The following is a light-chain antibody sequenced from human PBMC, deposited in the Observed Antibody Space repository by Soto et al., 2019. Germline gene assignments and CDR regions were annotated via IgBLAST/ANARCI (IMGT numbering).Light chain of an antibody. J-gene: IGKJ1*01. V-gene: IGKV1-16*02. Sequence: DIQITHSPSSLSASVVDRVTITFLASEFIGNSLGWFQQKPGKAPETLIFAASSLQSGVTSKISGSGSGTHFTLTINSLQPEDFATYYCQKYKSYPWKFGQGTKVDIK. CDR1: EFIGNS. CDR2: AAS. CDR3: QKYKSYPWK.